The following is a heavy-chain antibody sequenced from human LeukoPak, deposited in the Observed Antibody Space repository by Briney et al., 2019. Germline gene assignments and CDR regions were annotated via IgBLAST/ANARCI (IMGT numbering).Heavy chain of an antibody. Sequence: GGSLRLSCEASGFSFSDHWMSWVRQAPGKGLEWVANIKQDGSDRPYVNSVKGRFIISRDNRENLLYLQMNSLRGEDTAVYYCAGAHDDYGDYGFDYWGQGTLVTVSS. CDR2: IKQDGSDR. V-gene: IGHV3-7*01. CDR3: AGAHDDYGDYGFDY. CDR1: GFSFSDHW. D-gene: IGHD4-17*01. J-gene: IGHJ4*02.